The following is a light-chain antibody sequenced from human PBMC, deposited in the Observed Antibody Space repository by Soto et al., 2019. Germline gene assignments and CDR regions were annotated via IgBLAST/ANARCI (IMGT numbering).Light chain of an antibody. J-gene: IGKJ2*01. V-gene: IGKV3-15*01. Sequence: EILMTQSQATLSFSPGERATLSCRASQRISSNVAWYQQKPGQAPRLLIYGASTRATGVPARFSGGGSGTEFTLTISSLQSEDFAVYFCQQYKDWPSYTFGQGTKLEIK. CDR1: QRISSN. CDR2: GAS. CDR3: QQYKDWPSYT.